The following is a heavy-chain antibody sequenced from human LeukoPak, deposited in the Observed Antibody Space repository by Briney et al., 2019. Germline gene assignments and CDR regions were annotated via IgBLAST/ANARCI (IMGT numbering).Heavy chain of an antibody. Sequence: SETLSLTCTVSGGSTSSSSYYWGWIRQPPGKGLEWIGSIYYRGNTYYNPSLKSRVTISVDTSKNQFSLKLSSVTAADTALYYCARDKAAADRSLDYWGQGTLVTISS. CDR3: ARDKAAADRSLDY. CDR2: IYYRGNT. D-gene: IGHD6-13*01. CDR1: GGSTSSSSYY. V-gene: IGHV4-39*07. J-gene: IGHJ4*02.